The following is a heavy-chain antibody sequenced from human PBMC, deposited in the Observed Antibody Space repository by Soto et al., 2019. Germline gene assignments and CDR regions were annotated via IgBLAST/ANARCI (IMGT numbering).Heavy chain of an antibody. Sequence: GESQKISCKGSGYSFTSYWISWVRQMPGKGLEWMGRIDPSDSYTNYSPSFQGHVTISADKSISTAYLQWSSLKASDTAMYYCARYSSSWYYYYYGMDVWGQGTTVTVS. D-gene: IGHD6-13*01. CDR2: IDPSDSYT. CDR1: GYSFTSYW. V-gene: IGHV5-10-1*01. CDR3: ARYSSSWYYYYYGMDV. J-gene: IGHJ6*02.